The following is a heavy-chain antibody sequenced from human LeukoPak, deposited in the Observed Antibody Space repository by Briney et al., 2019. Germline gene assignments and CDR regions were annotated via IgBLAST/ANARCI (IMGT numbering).Heavy chain of an antibody. J-gene: IGHJ4*02. Sequence: PSETLSLTCAVSGYSISIDYYWGWIRQPPGKGLEWIGSIYHSGSTYYNPSLKSRVTTSVDTSKNQFSLKLSSVTAADTAVYYCARGGGYNPFDYWGQGTLVTVSS. CDR2: IYHSGST. D-gene: IGHD5-24*01. CDR1: GYSISIDYY. CDR3: ARGGGYNPFDY. V-gene: IGHV4-38-2*01.